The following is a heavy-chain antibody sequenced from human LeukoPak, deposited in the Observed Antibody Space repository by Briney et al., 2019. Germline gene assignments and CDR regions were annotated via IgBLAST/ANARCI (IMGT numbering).Heavy chain of an antibody. CDR1: GGTFSSYA. CDR2: IIPIFGTA. Sequence: APVKVSCKASGGTFSSYAISWVRQAPGQGLEWMGGIIPIFGTANYAQKFQGRVTITADESTSTAYMELSSLRSEDTAVYYCARDRDYGGNSGYYYGMDVWGQGTTVTVSS. D-gene: IGHD4-23*01. CDR3: ARDRDYGGNSGYYYGMDV. V-gene: IGHV1-69*13. J-gene: IGHJ6*02.